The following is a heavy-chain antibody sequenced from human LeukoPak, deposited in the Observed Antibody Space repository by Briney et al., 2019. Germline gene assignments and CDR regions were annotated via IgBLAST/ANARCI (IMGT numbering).Heavy chain of an antibody. J-gene: IGHJ5*02. Sequence: GGSLRLSCAASGLTFSSYWMSWVRQAPGKGLEWVANIKQDGSEKYYVDSVKGRFTISRDNAKNSLHLQMNSLRAEDTAVYYCASGFYWFDPWGRGTLVTVSS. CDR1: GLTFSSYW. CDR3: ASGFYWFDP. V-gene: IGHV3-7*01. CDR2: IKQDGSEK. D-gene: IGHD2/OR15-2a*01.